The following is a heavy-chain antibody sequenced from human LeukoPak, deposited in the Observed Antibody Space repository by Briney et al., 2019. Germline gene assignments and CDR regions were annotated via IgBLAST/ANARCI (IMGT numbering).Heavy chain of an antibody. D-gene: IGHD2-2*03. CDR2: ISAYNGNT. V-gene: IGHV1-18*01. CDR3: ARVGIVVVPAAPEGDY. Sequence: ASVKVSCTASGYTFTSYGISWVRQAPGQGLEWMGWISAYNGNTNYAQKLQGRVTMTTDTSTSTAYMELRSLRSDDTAVYYCARVGIVVVPAAPEGDYWGQGTLVTVSS. CDR1: GYTFTSYG. J-gene: IGHJ4*02.